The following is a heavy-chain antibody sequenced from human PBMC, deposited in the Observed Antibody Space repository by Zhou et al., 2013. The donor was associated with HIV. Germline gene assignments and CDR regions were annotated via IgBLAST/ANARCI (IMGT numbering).Heavy chain of an antibody. V-gene: IGHV1-8*01. D-gene: IGHD3-22*01. CDR1: GYTFSQYD. CDR3: ARRGFYWDSRGYDY. J-gene: IGHJ4*02. Sequence: QVQLRQSGAELRRPGASVKVSCDTSGYTFSQYDIHWIRQAPGQGLEWMGWLNVERGNRDVAQKFWGRVALTLNVSTGTAYMELNALKFEDTAVYYCARRGFYWDSRGYDYWGQGTFITVSS. CDR2: LNVERGNR.